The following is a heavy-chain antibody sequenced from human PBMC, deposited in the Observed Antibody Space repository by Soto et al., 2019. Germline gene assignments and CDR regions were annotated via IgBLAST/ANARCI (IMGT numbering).Heavy chain of an antibody. CDR2: IYYSGST. J-gene: IGHJ4*02. D-gene: IGHD3-16*02. CDR3: ARESTELSGRRGSFDY. CDR1: GGSISSGGYY. V-gene: IGHV4-31*03. Sequence: QVQLQESGPGLVKPSQTLSLTCTVSGGSISSGGYYWSWIRQHPGKGLEWIGYIYYSGSTDYNPSLKSRVTISVDTSKNQFSLKLSSVTAADTAVYDCARESTELSGRRGSFDYWGQGTLVTVSS.